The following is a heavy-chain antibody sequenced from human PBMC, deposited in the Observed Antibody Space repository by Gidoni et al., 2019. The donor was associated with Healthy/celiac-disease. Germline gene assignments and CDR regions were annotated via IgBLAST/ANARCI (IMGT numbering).Heavy chain of an antibody. CDR2: ISYDGSNK. Sequence: QVQLVESGGGVVQPGRSLRLSCAASGCTFSSYAMHWVRQAPGKGLEWVAVISYDGSNKYYADSVKGRFTISRDNSKITLYLQMNSLRAEDTAVYYCARDRRNYYGSGSYYYWGQGTLVTVSS. D-gene: IGHD3-10*01. J-gene: IGHJ4*02. V-gene: IGHV3-30-3*01. CDR3: ARDRRNYYGSGSYYY. CDR1: GCTFSSYA.